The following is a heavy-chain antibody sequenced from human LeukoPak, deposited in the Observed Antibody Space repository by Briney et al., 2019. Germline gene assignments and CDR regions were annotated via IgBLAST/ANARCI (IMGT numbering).Heavy chain of an antibody. CDR3: ARDTSMVRGGGTTLGNWFDP. D-gene: IGHD3-10*01. V-gene: IGHV3-74*01. J-gene: IGHJ5*02. Sequence: PGGSLRLSCAASGFTFSGYWMHWVRQVPGKGLVWVSRITGDGSSTSYADSVKGRFTISRDNAKNTLFLQMISLRAEDTAVYYCARDTSMVRGGGTTLGNWFDPWGQGTLVTVSS. CDR1: GFTFSGYW. CDR2: ITGDGSST.